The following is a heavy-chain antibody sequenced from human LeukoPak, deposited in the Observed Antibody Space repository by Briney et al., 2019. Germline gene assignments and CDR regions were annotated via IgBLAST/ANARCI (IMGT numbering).Heavy chain of an antibody. CDR1: GGTFSSYA. CDR2: TIPILGIA. Sequence: SVKVSCKASGGTFSSYAISWVRQAPGQGLEWMGRTIPILGIANYAQKFQGGVTITADKSTSTAYMELSSLRSEDTAVYYCARDVDTPWAFDYWGQGTLVTVSS. CDR3: ARDVDTPWAFDY. J-gene: IGHJ4*02. D-gene: IGHD5-18*01. V-gene: IGHV1-69*04.